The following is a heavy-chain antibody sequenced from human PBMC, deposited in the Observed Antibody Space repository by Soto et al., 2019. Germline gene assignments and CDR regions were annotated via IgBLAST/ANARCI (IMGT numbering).Heavy chain of an antibody. V-gene: IGHV4-4*02. D-gene: IGHD6-19*01. J-gene: IGHJ5*02. CDR2: IYDSADIKYS. CDR1: GVSITSSTW. CDR3: AKGGDISARGGGLSWFDP. Sequence: QVRLQESGPGLVKPSGTLSLTCAVSGVSITSSTWWSWLRQPPGKGLEWIAKIYDSADIKYSNYNPSLEGRVTRSLDRSNNLFSLNVTSVTAADTAIYYCAKGGDISARGGGLSWFDPWGQGTLVTVSS.